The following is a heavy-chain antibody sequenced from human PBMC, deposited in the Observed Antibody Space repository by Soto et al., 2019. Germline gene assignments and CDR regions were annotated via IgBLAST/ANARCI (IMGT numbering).Heavy chain of an antibody. CDR1: GGTFSSYT. V-gene: IGHV1-69*02. CDR3: ARGYYYDSSGYYYGSLYYFDY. D-gene: IGHD3-22*01. CDR2: IIPILGIA. Sequence: SVKVSCKASGGTFSSYTISWVRQAPGQGLEWMGRIIPILGIANYAQKFQGRVTITADESTSTAYMELSSLRSEDTAVYYCARGYYYDSSGYYYGSLYYFDYWGQGTLVTVSS. J-gene: IGHJ4*02.